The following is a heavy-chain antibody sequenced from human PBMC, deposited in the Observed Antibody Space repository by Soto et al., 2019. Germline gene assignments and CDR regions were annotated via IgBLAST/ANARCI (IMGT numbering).Heavy chain of an antibody. J-gene: IGHJ4*02. CDR2: ITSDGSST. Sequence: EVQLMESGGGLVQPGGSLRLSGPASGFTFSSYWMNWVRQAPGKGLVWVSLITSDGSSTSYADSVKGRFTISRDNAKNTLYLQMNSLRAEDTAVYYCARGHWAFDYWGQGTLVTVSS. CDR3: ARGHWAFDY. D-gene: IGHD7-27*01. CDR1: GFTFSSYW. V-gene: IGHV3-74*01.